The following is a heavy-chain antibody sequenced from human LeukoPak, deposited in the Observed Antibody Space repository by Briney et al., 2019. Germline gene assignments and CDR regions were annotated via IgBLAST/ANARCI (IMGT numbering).Heavy chain of an antibody. CDR3: ARNSFGGGGGGYSVYFDL. V-gene: IGHV4-4*09. D-gene: IGHD1-26*01. CDR2: IYSSAHK. Sequence: SETLSLTCAVYGGSFSGYYWSWTRQPPGKGLEWIGYIYSSAHKDVNPSLKSRVTISVDASKSQVSLKLFPVTASDTALYYCARNSFGGGGGGYSVYFDLWGRGTLVTVSS. CDR1: GGSFSGYY. J-gene: IGHJ2*01.